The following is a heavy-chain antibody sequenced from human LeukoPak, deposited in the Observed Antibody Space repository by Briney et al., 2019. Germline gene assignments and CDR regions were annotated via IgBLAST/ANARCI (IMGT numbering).Heavy chain of an antibody. J-gene: IGHJ4*02. CDR3: ACTNSGWFDY. CDR1: RFTFSSYE. V-gene: IGHV3-48*03. Sequence: QPGGTLRPSCAASRFTFSSYEMNWVRQAPGKGLEWVSYISSSGSTIYYADPVKGRITISRDNAKNSLYLQINRLRAEDTAVYYCACTNSGWFDYWGQGTLVTVSS. CDR2: ISSSGSTI. D-gene: IGHD6-19*01.